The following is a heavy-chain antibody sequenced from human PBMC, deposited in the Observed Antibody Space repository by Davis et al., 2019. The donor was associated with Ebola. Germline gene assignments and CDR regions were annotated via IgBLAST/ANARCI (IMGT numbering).Heavy chain of an antibody. D-gene: IGHD6-13*01. Sequence: SETLSLSCTASGASMNYYYWTWIRQPPGKGLEWIGFVYFSGSTNYNPSLKSRVTMSLDTSKNQFSLRLRSVAAADTAVYYCARSPGIARYNWFDPWGQGTLVTVSS. CDR1: GASMNYYY. J-gene: IGHJ5*02. CDR2: VYFSGST. V-gene: IGHV4-59*01. CDR3: ARSPGIARYNWFDP.